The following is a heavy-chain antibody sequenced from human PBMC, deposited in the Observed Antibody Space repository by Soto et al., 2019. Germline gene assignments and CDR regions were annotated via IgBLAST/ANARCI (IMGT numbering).Heavy chain of an antibody. V-gene: IGHV3-66*01. CDR3: VREAEDDLFSGPGWFDP. D-gene: IGHD6-19*01. CDR1: GFSVSSQY. Sequence: EVQLVESGGGLVQPGGSLRLSCAASGFSVSSQYMSWVRQAPGRGLEWVSIIQTSGRTYYADSVKGRFTTSRDDSENILYPQMSSLRVEDTALYYCVREAEDDLFSGPGWFDPWGQGTLVTVSS. J-gene: IGHJ5*02. CDR2: IQTSGRT.